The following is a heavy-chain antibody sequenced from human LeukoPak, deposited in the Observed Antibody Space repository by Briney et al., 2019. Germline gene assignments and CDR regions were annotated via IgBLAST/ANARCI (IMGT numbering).Heavy chain of an antibody. J-gene: IGHJ4*02. CDR1: GDRFTSDW. CDR2: IYPGDSDT. CDR3: ARHPFD. V-gene: IGHV5-51*01. Sequence: GESLKISCKASGDRFTSDWIAWVRQTPGKGLEWMGIIYPGDSDTRYSPSFQGQVTISADKSINTAYLQWSSLKASDTAIYYCARHPFDWGQGTLVTVSS.